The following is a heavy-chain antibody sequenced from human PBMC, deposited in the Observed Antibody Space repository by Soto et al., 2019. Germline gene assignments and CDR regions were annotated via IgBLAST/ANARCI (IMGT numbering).Heavy chain of an antibody. CDR1: GYTFTGYY. Sequence: GASVKVSCKASGYTFTGYYMHWVRQAPGQGLEWMGWISAYNGNTNYAQKLQGRVTMTTDTSTSTAYMELRSLRSEDTAVYYCAKNYGDYTSYYGMDVWGQGTTVTVSS. CDR3: AKNYGDYTSYYGMDV. J-gene: IGHJ6*02. D-gene: IGHD4-17*01. V-gene: IGHV1-18*04. CDR2: ISAYNGNT.